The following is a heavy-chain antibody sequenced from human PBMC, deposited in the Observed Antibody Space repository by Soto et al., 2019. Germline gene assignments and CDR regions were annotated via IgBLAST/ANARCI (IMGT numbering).Heavy chain of an antibody. D-gene: IGHD3-10*01. Sequence: GGSLRLSCAASGFTFSSYSMNWVRQAPGKGLEWVSSISSSSSFKYYADSVKGRFTISRDNAKNSLYLQMNSLRAEDTAVYYRARDTYYGSGFDIWGQGTLVTVSS. J-gene: IGHJ5*02. V-gene: IGHV3-21*01. CDR2: ISSSSSFK. CDR1: GFTFSSYS. CDR3: ARDTYYGSGFDI.